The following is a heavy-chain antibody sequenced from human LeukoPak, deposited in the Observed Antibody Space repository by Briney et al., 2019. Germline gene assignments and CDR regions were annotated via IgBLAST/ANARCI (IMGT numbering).Heavy chain of an antibody. CDR3: VRRAAEWELLDY. CDR2: IYPGDSDT. CDR1: GYRFTSYW. D-gene: IGHD1-26*01. Sequence: GESLKISCKVSGYRFTSYWIGWVRQMPGKGLDWMGIIYPGDSDTRYSPSLQGQVTISADKSISTAYLQWSGLKASDTAMYYCVRRAAEWELLDYWGQGTLVTVSS. V-gene: IGHV5-51*01. J-gene: IGHJ4*02.